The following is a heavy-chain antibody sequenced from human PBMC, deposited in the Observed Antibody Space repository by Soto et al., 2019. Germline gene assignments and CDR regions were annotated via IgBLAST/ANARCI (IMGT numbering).Heavy chain of an antibody. CDR1: GFTFRNYD. V-gene: IGHV3-13*05. CDR2: ISAAGDP. CDR3: XXXXXDFYGLDV. J-gene: IGHJ6*02. Sequence: EVQLVESGGGLVQPGGSLRLSCEASGFTFRNYDMHWVRQGTGKGLEWVSGISAAGDPDYADSVEGRFTISRENAXXXXXXXXXXXXXXXXXXXXXXXXXXDFYGLDVWGQGTTVIVSS.